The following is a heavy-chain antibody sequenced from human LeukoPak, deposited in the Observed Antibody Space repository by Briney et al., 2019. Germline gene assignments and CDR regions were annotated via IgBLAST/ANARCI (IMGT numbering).Heavy chain of an antibody. V-gene: IGHV3-21*06. CDR1: GFSFSGYS. CDR3: GRGNESDLLSCEH. D-gene: IGHD1-26*01. Sequence: GGSLRLSCAASGFSFSGYSMNWVRQAPGEGREWVSSGSRSSSYTYYADSVKGRFTISRDNGKNALYLQMNSLRVAHTAVYYCGRGNESDLLSCEHWGQGTLVTVSS. J-gene: IGHJ1*01. CDR2: GSRSSSYT.